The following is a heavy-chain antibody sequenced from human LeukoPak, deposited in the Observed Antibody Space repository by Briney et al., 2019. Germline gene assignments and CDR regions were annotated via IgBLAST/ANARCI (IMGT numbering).Heavy chain of an antibody. Sequence: GASVKISCTTSGYTFTDHYIHWVQQAPGKGLEWVGRIDPEDGDTVYAEMFQGRLTITADTSTDTVYMQLSSLRSEDTAVFYCALPGITIVRGPQRFFDTWGQGTLVTVSS. V-gene: IGHV1-69-2*01. J-gene: IGHJ5*01. CDR3: ALPGITIVRGPQRFFDT. CDR1: GYTFTDHY. CDR2: IDPEDGDT. D-gene: IGHD3-10*01.